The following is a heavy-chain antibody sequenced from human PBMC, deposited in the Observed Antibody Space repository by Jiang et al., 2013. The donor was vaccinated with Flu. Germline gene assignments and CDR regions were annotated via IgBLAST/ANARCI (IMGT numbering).Heavy chain of an antibody. CDR1: GFTFSGYY. V-gene: IGHV3-74*01. Sequence: GFTFSGYYMHWVRRAPGEGLMWVARLNTDGSGANYADSVEGRFTISRDNVKKILFLDMNSLRVEDTAVYYCARVYRSSWFAFDSWGRGTLVSVST. CDR3: ARVYRSSWFAFDS. CDR2: LNTDGSGA. J-gene: IGHJ4*02. D-gene: IGHD6-13*01.